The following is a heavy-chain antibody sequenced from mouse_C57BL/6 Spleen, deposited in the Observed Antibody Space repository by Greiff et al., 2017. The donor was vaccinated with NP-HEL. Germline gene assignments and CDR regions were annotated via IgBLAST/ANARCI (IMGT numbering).Heavy chain of an antibody. J-gene: IGHJ4*01. CDR1: GYAFSSYW. V-gene: IGHV1-80*01. D-gene: IGHD1-1*01. CDR2: IYPGDGDT. CDR3: ARGGGKLPAMDD. Sequence: QVQLQQSGAELVKPGASVKISCKASGYAFSSYWMNWVKQRPGKGLEWIGQIYPGDGDTNYIGKFKGKATLTADKSSSTAYMQLSSLTAEDSAVYFCARGGGKLPAMDDWGKGTSVTVSS.